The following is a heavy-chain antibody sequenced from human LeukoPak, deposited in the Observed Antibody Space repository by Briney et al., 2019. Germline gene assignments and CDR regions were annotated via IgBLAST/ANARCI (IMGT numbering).Heavy chain of an antibody. V-gene: IGHV4-39*07. D-gene: IGHD3-3*01. CDR2: VYYFGNT. Sequence: PSETLSLTCTVSGGSISSSSYYWGWVRQPPGKGLEWIGSVYYFGNTYYSPSLKSRVTISVDTSKNQFSLKLSSVTAADTAVYYCASSELRFLEWLRGFDYWGQGTLVTVSS. CDR3: ASSELRFLEWLRGFDY. J-gene: IGHJ4*02. CDR1: GGSISSSSYY.